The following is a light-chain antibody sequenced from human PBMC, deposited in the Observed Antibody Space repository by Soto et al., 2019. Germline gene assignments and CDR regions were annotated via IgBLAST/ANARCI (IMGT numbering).Light chain of an antibody. CDR1: QSITSE. Sequence: EIVMTQSPATLSVSPGETATLSCRASQSITSELAWYQQKPGQPPRLLIYGASTRATGVPARFTGSGSGSEFTLTISGLQSEDFADYYCQQGHNWPLTFGQGTRLEI. J-gene: IGKJ2*01. V-gene: IGKV3-15*01. CDR2: GAS. CDR3: QQGHNWPLT.